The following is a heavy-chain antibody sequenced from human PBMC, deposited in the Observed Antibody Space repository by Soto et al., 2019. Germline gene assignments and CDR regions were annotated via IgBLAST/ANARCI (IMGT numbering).Heavy chain of an antibody. Sequence: PGGSLRLSCAASGFTFSSYGMHWVRQAPGKGLAWVAVISYDGSNKYYADSVKGRFTISRDNSKNTLYLQMNSLRAEDTAVYYCAKDITSIGSGSYYALAFDIWGQGTMVTVSS. V-gene: IGHV3-30*18. CDR2: ISYDGSNK. CDR3: AKDITSIGSGSYYALAFDI. D-gene: IGHD3-10*01. CDR1: GFTFSSYG. J-gene: IGHJ3*02.